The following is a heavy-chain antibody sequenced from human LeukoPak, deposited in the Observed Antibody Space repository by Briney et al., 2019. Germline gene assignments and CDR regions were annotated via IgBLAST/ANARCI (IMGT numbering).Heavy chain of an antibody. V-gene: IGHV1-58*02. J-gene: IGHJ4*02. CDR3: AAGHSVWGSYRPDY. Sequence: ASVKVSCKASGFTFTSSAMQWVRQARGQRLEWIGWIVVGSGNTNYAQKFQERVTITRDMSTSTAYMELSSLRSEGTAVYYCAAGHSVWGSYRPDYWGQGTLVTVSS. D-gene: IGHD3-16*02. CDR2: IVVGSGNT. CDR1: GFTFTSSA.